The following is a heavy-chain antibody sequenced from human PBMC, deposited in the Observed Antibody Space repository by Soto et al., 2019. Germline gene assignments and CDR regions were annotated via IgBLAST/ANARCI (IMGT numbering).Heavy chain of an antibody. Sequence: QSQTLSLTFTVSGGSVSSGSYYWSWIRQPPGKGLEWIGYIYYSGSTNYNPSLKSRVTISVDTSKNQFSLKLSSVTAVDTAVYYCARRQKLELDYWGQGTLVTVSS. V-gene: IGHV4-61*01. CDR3: ARRQKLELDY. CDR2: IYYSGST. CDR1: GGSVSSGSYY. D-gene: IGHD1-1*01. J-gene: IGHJ4*02.